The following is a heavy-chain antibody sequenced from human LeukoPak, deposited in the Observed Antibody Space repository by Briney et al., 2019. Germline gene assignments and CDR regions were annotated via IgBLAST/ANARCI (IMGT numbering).Heavy chain of an antibody. CDR3: ARDLPVAAADY. D-gene: IGHD2-2*01. J-gene: IGHJ4*02. CDR2: ISSSSSTI. CDR1: GFTFNNYD. V-gene: IGHV3-48*02. Sequence: PGGSLRLSCAASGFTFNNYDMNWVRQAPGKGLEWVSHISSSSSTIYYADSVKGRFTISRDNAKKSLYLQMNNLRDEDTAVYYCARDLPVAAADYWGQGTLVTVSS.